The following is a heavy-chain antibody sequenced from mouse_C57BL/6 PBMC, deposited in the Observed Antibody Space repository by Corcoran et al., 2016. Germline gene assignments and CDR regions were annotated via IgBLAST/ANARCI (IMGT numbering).Heavy chain of an antibody. V-gene: IGHV1-26*01. CDR1: GYTFTDYY. J-gene: IGHJ1*03. Sequence: EVQLQQSGPELVKPGASVKISCKASGYTFTDYYMNWVKQSHGKSLEWIGDINPNNGGTSYNQKFKGKATLTVDKSSSTAYMELRSLTSEDSAVYYCARSIYYDPWYFDVWGTGTTVTVSS. CDR3: ARSIYYDPWYFDV. CDR2: INPNNGGT. D-gene: IGHD2-4*01.